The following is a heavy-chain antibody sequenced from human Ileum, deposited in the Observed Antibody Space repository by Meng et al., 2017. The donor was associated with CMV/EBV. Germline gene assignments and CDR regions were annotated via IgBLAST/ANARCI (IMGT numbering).Heavy chain of an antibody. CDR1: GASISSLKW. CDR3: ARAQPAAGFFDY. J-gene: IGHJ4*02. CDR2: TFHSGST. V-gene: IGHV4-4*02. Sequence: CACSGASISSLKWWSWVRQPPGKGLEWIGETFHSGSTNYNPSLKSRVTISVDKSKKQFSLRLSSVTAADTAVYYCARAQPAAGFFDYWGQGTLVTVSS. D-gene: IGHD6-13*01.